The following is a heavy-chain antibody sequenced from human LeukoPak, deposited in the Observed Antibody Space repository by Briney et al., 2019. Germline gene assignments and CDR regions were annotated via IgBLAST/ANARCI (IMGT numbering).Heavy chain of an antibody. D-gene: IGHD3-9*01. V-gene: IGHV4-59*01. CDR1: GGSISSYY. CDR3: ARVVPLTGYYHIDY. J-gene: IGHJ4*02. CDR2: IYYSGST. Sequence: PSETLSLTCTVSGGSISSYYWSWIRQPPGKGLEWIGYIYYSGSTNYNPSLKSRVTISVDTSKNQFSLKLSSVPAADTAVYYCARVVPLTGYYHIDYWGQGTLVTVSS.